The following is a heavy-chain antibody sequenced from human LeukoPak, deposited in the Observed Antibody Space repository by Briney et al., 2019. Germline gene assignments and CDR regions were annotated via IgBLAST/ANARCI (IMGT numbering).Heavy chain of an antibody. V-gene: IGHV5-51*01. CDR1: GSIFNRSW. D-gene: IGHD2-15*01. J-gene: IGHJ4*02. CDR2: IYPGDSGI. CDR3: ARGLFCSGGCCRFDY. Sequence: GASLQISCEGSGSIFNRSWIGWGRPLPGKGLEWMGIIYPGDSGITYCPSFQGQVIISADKSITTAYLQWSSLKASDTAIYYCARGLFCSGGCCRFDYWGQGTLVTVSS.